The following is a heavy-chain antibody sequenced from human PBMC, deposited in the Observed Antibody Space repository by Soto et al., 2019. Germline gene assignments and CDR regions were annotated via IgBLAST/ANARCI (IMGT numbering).Heavy chain of an antibody. CDR2: IIPIFGTA. J-gene: IGHJ3*02. Sequence: QVQLVQSGAEVKKPGSSVKVSCKASGGTFSSYAISWVRQAPGQGLEWMGGIIPIFGTANYAQKFQGRVTITADKSTSTAYMELSSLGSEDTAVYYCARDVAVAGTSAFDIWGQGTMVTVSS. V-gene: IGHV1-69*06. D-gene: IGHD6-19*01. CDR1: GGTFSSYA. CDR3: ARDVAVAGTSAFDI.